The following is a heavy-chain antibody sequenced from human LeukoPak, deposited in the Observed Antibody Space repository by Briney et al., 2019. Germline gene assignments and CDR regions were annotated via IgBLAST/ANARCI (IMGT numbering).Heavy chain of an antibody. D-gene: IGHD1-26*01. Sequence: GGTLRLSCAASGFTFSSYGMSWVRQAPEKGLEWVSAISGSGGSTYFGHSVKGRFTISRDNSKNTMYLQMSSLRAEDTAVYYCAKGVVGATNYFDYWGQGTLVTVSS. CDR2: ISGSGGST. CDR1: GFTFSSYG. J-gene: IGHJ4*02. CDR3: AKGVVGATNYFDY. V-gene: IGHV3-23*01.